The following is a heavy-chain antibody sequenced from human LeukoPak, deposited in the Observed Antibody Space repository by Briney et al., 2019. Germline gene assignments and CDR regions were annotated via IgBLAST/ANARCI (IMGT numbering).Heavy chain of an antibody. D-gene: IGHD3-10*01. CDR1: GGTFSGHF. CDR2: ISHIGSP. V-gene: IGHV4-34*01. J-gene: IGHJ4*02. Sequence: SETLSLTCIVYGGTFSGHFWSWIRQPPGRGLEWIGEISHIGSPNYNPSLKSRITILVDTSNNHFSLELSSVTAADTAMYYCARGNRRLAYYGSGPRLPFDSWGQGTLVSVSS. CDR3: ARGNRRLAYYGSGPRLPFDS.